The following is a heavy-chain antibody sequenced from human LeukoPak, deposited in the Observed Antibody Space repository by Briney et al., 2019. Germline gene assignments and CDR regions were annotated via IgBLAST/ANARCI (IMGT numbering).Heavy chain of an antibody. CDR1: GGSISSSSYY. V-gene: IGHV4-39*01. CDR3: ARHPIRSTYYYYMDV. D-gene: IGHD3-3*01. CDR2: IYYSGST. Sequence: SETLSLTCTVSGGSISSSSYYWGWIRQPPGKGLEWIGSIYYSGSTYYNPSLKSRVTISVDTSKNQFSLKLSSVTAADTAVYYCARHPIRSTYYYYMDVWGKGTTVTVSS. J-gene: IGHJ6*03.